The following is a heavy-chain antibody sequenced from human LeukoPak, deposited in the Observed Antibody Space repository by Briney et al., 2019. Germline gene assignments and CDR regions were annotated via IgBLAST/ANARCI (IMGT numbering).Heavy chain of an antibody. J-gene: IGHJ4*02. V-gene: IGHV3-21*01. CDR3: ARDTAVVTGIVAY. CDR1: GFTFSSYS. Sequence: GGSLRLSCAASGFTFSSYSMNSVRQAPGKGLEWVSSISSSSSYIYYADSVKGRFTISRGNAKNSLSLQMNSLRAEDTAVYYCARDTAVVTGIVAYWGQGTLVTVSS. CDR2: ISSSSSYI. D-gene: IGHD4-23*01.